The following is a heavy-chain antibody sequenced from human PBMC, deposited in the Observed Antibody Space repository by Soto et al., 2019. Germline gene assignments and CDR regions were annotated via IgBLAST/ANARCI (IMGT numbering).Heavy chain of an antibody. CDR1: EFTFSIFA. CDR2: ISGSGGST. J-gene: IGHJ4*02. D-gene: IGHD2-2*02. Sequence: SXVSLRLSCAASEFTFSIFAMSWVRQAPGKGLEWVSTISGSGGSTYYADSVKGRFTISRDSSKNTLFLQMNSLRAEDTAVYFCARVLCSSTSCYRRGFDFWGQGTLVTVSS. V-gene: IGHV3-23*01. CDR3: ARVLCSSTSCYRRGFDF.